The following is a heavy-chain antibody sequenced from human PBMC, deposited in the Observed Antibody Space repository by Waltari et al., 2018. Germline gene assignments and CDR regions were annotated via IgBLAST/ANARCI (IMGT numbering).Heavy chain of an antibody. D-gene: IGHD6-19*01. CDR3: SAGPSGWYEDYFDY. CDR2: IYLSGST. V-gene: IGHV4-4*02. CDR1: GGSISSSNW. Sequence: QVQLQESGPGLVKPSGTLSPTCAVSGGSISSSNWWSWVRQPPGKGLEWIGEIYLSGSTNYNPSLKSRVTISVDKSKNQFSLKLSSVTAADTAVYYCSAGPSGWYEDYFDYWGQGTLVTVSS. J-gene: IGHJ4*02.